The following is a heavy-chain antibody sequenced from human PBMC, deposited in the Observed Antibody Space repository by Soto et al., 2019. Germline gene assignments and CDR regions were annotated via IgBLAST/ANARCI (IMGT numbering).Heavy chain of an antibody. D-gene: IGHD1-1*01. Sequence: QVQLVQSGAEVNKPGASVKVSCKASGYTFTNYDINWVRQATGQGLEWMGWMNPNSGNTGYAQKFRGRVTMTRNTSITTAYMELSSLRSEDTAVYYCARERTGTTSMDVWGQGTTVTVSS. CDR1: GYTFTNYD. CDR3: ARERTGTTSMDV. V-gene: IGHV1-8*01. CDR2: MNPNSGNT. J-gene: IGHJ6*02.